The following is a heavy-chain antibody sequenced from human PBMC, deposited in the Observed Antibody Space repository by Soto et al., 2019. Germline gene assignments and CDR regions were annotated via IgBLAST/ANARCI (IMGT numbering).Heavy chain of an antibody. D-gene: IGHD6-19*01. CDR1: GFTFSTYA. J-gene: IGHJ4*02. CDR3: ARDKSPYSIGWHNRHFIY. Sequence: QVQLVESGGGVVQPGRSLRLSCAASGFTFSTYAMHWVRQAPGKGLEWVAVISYDGSNKYYADSVKGRFTISRDNSKNTVYLKIISLREVDTAVYYCARDKSPYSIGWHNRHFIYWGQGTLVNVCS. CDR2: ISYDGSNK. V-gene: IGHV3-30-3*01.